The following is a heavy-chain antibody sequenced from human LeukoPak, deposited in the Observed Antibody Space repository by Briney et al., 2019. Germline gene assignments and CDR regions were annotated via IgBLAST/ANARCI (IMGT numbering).Heavy chain of an antibody. Sequence: SETLSLTCTVSGGSISSSSYYWGWIRQPPGKGLEWIGRIYTSGSTNYNPSLKSRVTISVDTSKKQFSLKLSSVTAADTAVYYCARARLYCGGDCYSNWGQGTLVTVSS. CDR3: ARARLYCGGDCYSN. CDR2: IYTSGST. J-gene: IGHJ4*02. CDR1: GGSISSSSYY. V-gene: IGHV4-39*07. D-gene: IGHD2-21*02.